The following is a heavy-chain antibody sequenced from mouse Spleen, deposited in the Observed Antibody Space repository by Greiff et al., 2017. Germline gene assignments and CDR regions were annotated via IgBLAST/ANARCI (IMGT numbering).Heavy chain of an antibody. Sequence: QVQLQQSGAELVKPGASVKLSCKASGYTFTSYWMHWVKQRPGQGLEWIGMIHPNSGSTNYNEKFKSKATLTVDKSSSTAYMQLSSLTSEDSAVYYCARSEDYRYDVLAYWGQGTLVTVSA. CDR2: IHPNSGST. V-gene: IGHV1-64*01. D-gene: IGHD2-14*01. CDR1: GYTFTSYW. J-gene: IGHJ3*01. CDR3: ARSEDYRYDVLAY.